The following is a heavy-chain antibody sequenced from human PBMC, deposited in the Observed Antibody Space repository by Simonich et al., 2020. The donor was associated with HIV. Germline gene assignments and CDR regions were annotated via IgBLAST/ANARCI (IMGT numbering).Heavy chain of an antibody. J-gene: IGHJ4*02. CDR3: ASGGSISSVWADDY. D-gene: IGHD3-16*01. CDR2: ISYDGSNK. CDR1: GFTFSSYA. Sequence: QVQLVESGGGVAQPGRSLRLSCAASGFTFSSYAMHWVRQAPGKGLEGVAVISYDGSNKYYADSVKVRFTISRDNSKNTLYLQMNSLRAEDTAVYYCASGGSISSVWADDYWGQGTLVTVSS. V-gene: IGHV3-30*07.